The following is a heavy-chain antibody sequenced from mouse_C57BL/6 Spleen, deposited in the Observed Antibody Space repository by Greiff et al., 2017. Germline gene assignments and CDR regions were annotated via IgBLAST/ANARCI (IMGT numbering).Heavy chain of an antibody. Sequence: QVQLQQPGAELVRPGSSVKLSCKASGYTFTSYWMHWVKQRPIQGLEWIGNIDPSDSETHYNQKFKDKATLTVDKSSSTAYMQLSSLTSEDSAVYCCARQLRIPNYFDYWGQGTTLTVSS. CDR2: IDPSDSET. D-gene: IGHD3-2*02. CDR3: ARQLRIPNYFDY. V-gene: IGHV1-52*01. CDR1: GYTFTSYW. J-gene: IGHJ2*01.